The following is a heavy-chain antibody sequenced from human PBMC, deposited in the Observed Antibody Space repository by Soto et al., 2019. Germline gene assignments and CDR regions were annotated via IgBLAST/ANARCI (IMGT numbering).Heavy chain of an antibody. CDR2: IYWDNDK. D-gene: IGHD3-16*01. CDR3: AHIMITFGGVIALDAFDI. J-gene: IGHJ3*02. V-gene: IGHV2-5*02. CDR1: GFSLTTSRVG. Sequence: QITLKESGPTLVKPTETLTLTCTFSGFSLTTSRVGVAWIRQPPGKALEWLAIIYWDNDKRYRVSLESRLAITKDTSKNQVVLTMTSLDPVDTATYYCAHIMITFGGVIALDAFDIWGQGTIVTVSS.